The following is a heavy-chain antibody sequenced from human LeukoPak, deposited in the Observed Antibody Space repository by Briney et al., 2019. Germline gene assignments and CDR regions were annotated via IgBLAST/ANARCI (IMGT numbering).Heavy chain of an antibody. V-gene: IGHV3-7*01. CDR1: RFTFSAYW. J-gene: IGHJ4*02. Sequence: GGSLRLSCAASRFTFSAYWMTWVRQAPGKGLEWVANIKQDGSEKYYVDSVKGRFTISRDNAKSSLYLQMNSLRAEDTAVYYCAREYSSSWYGFIDYWGQGTLVTVSS. D-gene: IGHD6-13*01. CDR3: AREYSSSWYGFIDY. CDR2: IKQDGSEK.